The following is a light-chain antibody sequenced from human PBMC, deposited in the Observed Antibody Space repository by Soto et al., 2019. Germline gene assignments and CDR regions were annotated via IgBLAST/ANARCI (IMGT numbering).Light chain of an antibody. Sequence: QAVLTQPPSVSGAPGQRVTISCTGSSSNIGAGYGVHWYQQLPGTAPKLLIYDNTNRPSGVPDRFSGSKSGTSASLAITGLQAEAEADYYCQSYDISLSGSRVFGGGTKLTVL. J-gene: IGLJ3*02. CDR2: DNT. CDR3: QSYDISLSGSRV. V-gene: IGLV1-40*01. CDR1: SSNIGAGYG.